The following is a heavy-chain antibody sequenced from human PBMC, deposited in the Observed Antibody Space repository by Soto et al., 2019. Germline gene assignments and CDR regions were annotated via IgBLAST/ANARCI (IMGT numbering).Heavy chain of an antibody. J-gene: IGHJ4*02. D-gene: IGHD4-17*01. CDR2: IYYSGST. CDR1: GGSISSYY. Sequence: PSETLSLTCTVSGGSISSYYWSWIRQPPGKGLEWIGYIYYSGSTNYNPSLKSRVTISVDTSKNQFSLKLSSVTAADTAVYYCARRNSGDKFAYWAQGTPVTVSS. CDR3: ARRNSGDKFAY. V-gene: IGHV4-59*08.